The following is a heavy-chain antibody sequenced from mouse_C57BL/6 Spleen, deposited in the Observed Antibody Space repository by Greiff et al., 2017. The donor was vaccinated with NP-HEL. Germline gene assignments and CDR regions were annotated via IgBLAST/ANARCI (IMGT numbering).Heavy chain of an antibody. J-gene: IGHJ4*01. CDR3: ASSGDYGYAMDY. CDR1: GYTFTSYW. CDR2: IDPSDSYT. D-gene: IGHD2-4*01. Sequence: VQLQQSGAELVKPGASVKLSCKASGYTFTSYWMQWVKQRPGQGLEWIGEIDPSDSYTNYNQKFKGKATLTVDTSSSTAYMQLSSLTSEDSAVYYCASSGDYGYAMDYWGQGTSVTVSS. V-gene: IGHV1-50*01.